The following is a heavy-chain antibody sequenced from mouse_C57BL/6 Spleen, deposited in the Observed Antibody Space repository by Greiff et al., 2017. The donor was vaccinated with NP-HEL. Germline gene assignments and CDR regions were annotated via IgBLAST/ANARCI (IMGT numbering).Heavy chain of an antibody. D-gene: IGHD1-1*01. V-gene: IGHV1-69*01. CDR3: ATMGEPFGYYVGGYYFAY. CDR1: GYTFTSYW. CDR2: IDPSDSYT. J-gene: IGHJ2*01. Sequence: QVQLQQSGAELVMPGASVKLSCKASGYTFTSYWMHWVKQRPGQGLEWIGEIDPSDSYTNYNQKFKGKSTLTVDKSSSTAYMQLSSLTSEDSAVYYCATMGEPFGYYVGGYYFAYWGQGTTLTVSS.